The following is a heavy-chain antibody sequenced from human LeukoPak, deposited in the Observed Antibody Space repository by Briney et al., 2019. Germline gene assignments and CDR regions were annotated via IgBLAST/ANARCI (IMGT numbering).Heavy chain of an antibody. J-gene: IGHJ4*02. V-gene: IGHV1-69*05. Sequence: ASVKVSCKASGYPFTGYYVHWVRQAPGHGLEWMGGIIPIFGTANYAQKFQGRVTITTDESTSTAYMELSSLRSEDTAVYYCAREGPRIAARPEYFDYWGQGTLVTVSS. D-gene: IGHD6-6*01. CDR3: AREGPRIAARPEYFDY. CDR1: GYPFTGYY. CDR2: IIPIFGTA.